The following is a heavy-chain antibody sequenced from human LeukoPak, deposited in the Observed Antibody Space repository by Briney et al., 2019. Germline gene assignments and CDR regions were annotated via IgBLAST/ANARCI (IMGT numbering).Heavy chain of an antibody. CDR1: GFTFSNYG. J-gene: IGHJ4*02. Sequence: GGSLSLSCAATGFTFSNYGMNWLRQAPGKGLDWVSVISGNSDTTYYADCLNGRFTISRDNSKNTLYLQMNSLRVEDTAVYYCAKEGIKESPREFDYWGQGSLVTVSS. V-gene: IGHV3-23*01. CDR2: ISGNSDTT. D-gene: IGHD1-26*01. CDR3: AKEGIKESPREFDY.